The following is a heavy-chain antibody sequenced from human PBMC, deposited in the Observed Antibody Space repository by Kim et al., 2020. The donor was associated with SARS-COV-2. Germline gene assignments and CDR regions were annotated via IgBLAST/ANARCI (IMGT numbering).Heavy chain of an antibody. Sequence: GSTYYNPSLKSRVTMSVDTSKNQFSLKLSSVTAADTAVYYCARRNYGLDYWGQGTLVTVSS. CDR2: GST. V-gene: IGHV4-28*01. D-gene: IGHD4-4*01. J-gene: IGHJ4*02. CDR3: ARRNYGLDY.